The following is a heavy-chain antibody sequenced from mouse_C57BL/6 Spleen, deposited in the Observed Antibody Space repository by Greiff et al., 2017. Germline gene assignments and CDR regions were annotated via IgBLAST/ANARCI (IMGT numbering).Heavy chain of an antibody. CDR3: SRVRNPFAY. CDR1: GFNIKDYY. D-gene: IGHD2-1*01. Sequence: EVQLQQPGAELVKPGASVQLSCKASGFNIKDYYMHWVKQRTEQGLEWIGRIDPADGETKYAPKFQGKATITADTSSNSAYLHLSSLTSEDTAVYCCSRVRNPFAYWGQGTLVTVSA. J-gene: IGHJ3*01. CDR2: IDPADGET. V-gene: IGHV14-2*01.